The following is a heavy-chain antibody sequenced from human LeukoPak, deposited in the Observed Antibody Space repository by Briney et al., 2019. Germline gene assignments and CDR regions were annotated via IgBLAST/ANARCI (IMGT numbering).Heavy chain of an antibody. CDR1: GFTVSSNY. CDR2: IYSGGIT. CDR3: ARGMGSAPFDY. J-gene: IGHJ4*02. D-gene: IGHD6-19*01. Sequence: PGGSLRLSCAASGFTVSSNYMSWVRQAPGKGLEWVSIIYSGGITYYADSVKGRFTISRDNSRNTLYLQMNSLRAEDTAVCYCARGMGSAPFDYWGQGTLVTVSS. V-gene: IGHV3-53*01.